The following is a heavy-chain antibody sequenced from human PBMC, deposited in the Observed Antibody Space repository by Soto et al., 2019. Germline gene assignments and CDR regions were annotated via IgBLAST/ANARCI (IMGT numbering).Heavy chain of an antibody. V-gene: IGHV3-30*03. CDR3: ARRQNFALDY. D-gene: IGHD1-7*01. CDR1: GFTFSSYG. CDR2: ISYDGSNK. Sequence: ESGGGVVQPGRPLRLSCAASGFTFSSYGMHWVRQAPGKGLEWVAIISYDGSNKYYADSVKGRFTISRDFSKNTLYLQMNSLKTEDTAVYYCARRQNFALDYWGQGTLVTVSS. J-gene: IGHJ4*02.